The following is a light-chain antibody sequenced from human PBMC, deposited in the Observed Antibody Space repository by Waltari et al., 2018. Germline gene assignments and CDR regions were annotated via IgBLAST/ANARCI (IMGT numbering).Light chain of an antibody. CDR2: GAS. V-gene: IGKV3-15*01. CDR3: QQYNIRLT. CDR1: QPISSN. J-gene: IGKJ4*01. Sequence: EIVMTQSPATLSVSPGERATLSCRARQPISSNLAWYQHKPGQAPRFLISGASTRASGIPARFSGSGSGTQFTLTINSLQSEDFAVYYCQQYNIRLTFGGGTKVDIK.